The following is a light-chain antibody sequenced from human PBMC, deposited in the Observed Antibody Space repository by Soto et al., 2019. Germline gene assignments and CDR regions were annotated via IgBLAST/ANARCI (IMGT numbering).Light chain of an antibody. Sequence: QSVLTQPPSVSGAPGQRVTISCTGSSSNIGAGYDVHWYQQLPGTAPKLLISGNSNRPSGVPDRFSGSKSGTSASLAITGVQAEDDADYYCQSYDSSLSGWVFGGGTKVTVL. CDR3: QSYDSSLSGWV. CDR2: GNS. V-gene: IGLV1-40*01. CDR1: SSNIGAGYD. J-gene: IGLJ3*02.